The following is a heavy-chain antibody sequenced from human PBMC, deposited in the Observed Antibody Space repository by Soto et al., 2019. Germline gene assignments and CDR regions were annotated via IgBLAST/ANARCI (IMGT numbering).Heavy chain of an antibody. CDR2: INSDGSSP. V-gene: IGHV3-74*01. Sequence: EVQLVESGGGLVQPGGSLRLSCAASGFTFSSYCMHWVRQAPGKGLVWVSRINSDGSSPSYADSVKGRVTISRDNAKNTRYLQMNSPRAEDTAVYYCAREVNSGVDRGGQVTRVTVAA. CDR3: AREVNSGVDR. D-gene: IGHD1-26*01. CDR1: GFTFSSYC. J-gene: IGHJ5*02.